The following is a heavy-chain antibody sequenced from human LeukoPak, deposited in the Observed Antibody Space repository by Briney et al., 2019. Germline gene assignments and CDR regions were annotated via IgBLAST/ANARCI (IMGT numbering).Heavy chain of an antibody. Sequence: SETLSLTCAVSGGSISSSNWWSWVRQPPGKGLEWIGEIYHSGSTNYNPSLKSRVTISVDKSKNRFSLKLSSVTAADTAVYYCARAHFSYDSSGYYYFDYWGQGTLVTVSS. J-gene: IGHJ4*02. CDR1: GGSISSSNW. CDR3: ARAHFSYDSSGYYYFDY. D-gene: IGHD3-22*01. V-gene: IGHV4-4*02. CDR2: IYHSGST.